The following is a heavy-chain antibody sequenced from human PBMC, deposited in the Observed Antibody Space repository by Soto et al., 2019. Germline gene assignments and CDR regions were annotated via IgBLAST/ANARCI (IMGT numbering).Heavy chain of an antibody. D-gene: IGHD3-10*01. J-gene: IGHJ6*03. CDR3: ARGDYYGSGSSYYYMDV. V-gene: IGHV4-34*01. Sequence: SETLSLTCAVYGGSFSGYYWSWIRQPPGKGLEWIGEINHSGSTNYNPSLKSRVTISVDTSKNQFSLKLSSVTAADTAVYYCARGDYYGSGSSYYYMDVWGKGTTVTVSS. CDR1: GGSFSGYY. CDR2: INHSGST.